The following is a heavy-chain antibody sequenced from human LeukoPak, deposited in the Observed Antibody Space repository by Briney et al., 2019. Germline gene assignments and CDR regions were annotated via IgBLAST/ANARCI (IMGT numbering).Heavy chain of an antibody. CDR1: GGSISSGDYY. CDR3: ARDYYYDSSGFDY. CDR2: IYYSGST. D-gene: IGHD3-22*01. J-gene: IGHJ4*02. Sequence: PSQTLSLTFTVSGGSISSGDYYWSWIRQPPGKGLEWIGYIYYSGSTYYNPSLKSRVTISVDTSKNQFSLKLSSVTAADTAVYYCARDYYYDSSGFDYWGQGTLVTVSS. V-gene: IGHV4-30-4*01.